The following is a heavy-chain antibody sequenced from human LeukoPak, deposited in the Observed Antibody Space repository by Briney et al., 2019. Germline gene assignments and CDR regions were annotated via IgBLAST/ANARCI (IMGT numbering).Heavy chain of an antibody. CDR2: INHSGST. CDR1: GGSFSGYY. D-gene: IGHD3-22*01. CDR3: ARRYYYDSSVYYGYFDY. Sequence: SETLSLTYAVYGGSFSGYYWSWIRQPPGKGLEWIGEINHSGSTNYNPSLKSRVTISVDTSKNQFSLKLSSVTAADTAVYYCARRYYYDSSVYYGYFDYWGQGTLVTVSS. J-gene: IGHJ4*02. V-gene: IGHV4-34*01.